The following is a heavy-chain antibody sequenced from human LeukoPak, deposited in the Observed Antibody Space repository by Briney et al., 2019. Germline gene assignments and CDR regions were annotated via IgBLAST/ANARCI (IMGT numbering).Heavy chain of an antibody. D-gene: IGHD3-10*01. V-gene: IGHV3-43*02. CDR1: GFTFDDYA. CDR2: ISGDGGST. J-gene: IGHJ6*02. CDR3: AKDDGSGSYSSEYYYYGMDV. Sequence: GGSLRLSCAASGFTFDDYAMHWVRQAPGKGLEWVSLISGDGGSTYYADSVKGRFTISRDNSKNSLYLQMNSLRTEDNALYYCAKDDGSGSYSSEYYYYGMDVWGQGTTVTVSS.